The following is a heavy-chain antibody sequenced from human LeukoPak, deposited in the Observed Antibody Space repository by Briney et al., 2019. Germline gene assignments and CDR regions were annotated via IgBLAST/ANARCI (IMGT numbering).Heavy chain of an antibody. CDR2: ISSSGSTI. CDR3: ARATVVAAPMDY. CDR1: GFTFSSYE. Sequence: GGSLRLSCAASGFTFSSYEMNWVRQAPGKGLEWVSYISSSGSTIYYADSVKGRFTISRDNAKNSLYLQMNSLRAEDTAVYYCARATVVAAPMDYWGQGTLVTVSS. V-gene: IGHV3-48*03. D-gene: IGHD2-15*01. J-gene: IGHJ4*02.